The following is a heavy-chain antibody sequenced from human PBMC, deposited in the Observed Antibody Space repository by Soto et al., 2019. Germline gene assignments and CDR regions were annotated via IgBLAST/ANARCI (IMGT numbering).Heavy chain of an antibody. V-gene: IGHV3-11*01. CDR2: ISSSGSTI. CDR3: ARDTGQQLVQDD. CDR1: GFTFSDYY. D-gene: IGHD6-13*01. J-gene: IGHJ4*02. Sequence: GGPLRLSCASSGFTFSDYYIRWIRQAPGKGLEWFSYISSSGSTIYYADSVKGRFTISRDNAKNSLYLQMNSLRAEDTAVYYCARDTGQQLVQDDWGQGTLVTVSS.